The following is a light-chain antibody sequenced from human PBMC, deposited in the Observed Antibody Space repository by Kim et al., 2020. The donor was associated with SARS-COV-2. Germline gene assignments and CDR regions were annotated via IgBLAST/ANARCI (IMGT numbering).Light chain of an antibody. CDR3: QAWDSSTYV. CDR1: KVGDKY. Sequence: VCQGQTASITCSGDKVGDKYACWYQQKPGQSPVLVIYQDSKRPSGIPERFSGSNSGNTATLTISGTQAMDEADYYCQAWDSSTYVFGTGTKVTVL. J-gene: IGLJ1*01. V-gene: IGLV3-1*01. CDR2: QDS.